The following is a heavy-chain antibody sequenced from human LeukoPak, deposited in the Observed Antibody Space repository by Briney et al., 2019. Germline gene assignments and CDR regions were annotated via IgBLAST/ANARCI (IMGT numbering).Heavy chain of an antibody. D-gene: IGHD2-2*02. Sequence: ASVKVSCKASGYTFTSYGISWVRQAPGQGLEWMGWISAYNGNTNYAQKLQGRVTMTTDTSTSTAYMELRSLRSDDTAVYYCARDRDQLLYYNWFDPWGQGTLVTVSS. CDR2: ISAYNGNT. CDR3: ARDRDQLLYYNWFDP. J-gene: IGHJ5*02. V-gene: IGHV1-18*01. CDR1: GYTFTSYG.